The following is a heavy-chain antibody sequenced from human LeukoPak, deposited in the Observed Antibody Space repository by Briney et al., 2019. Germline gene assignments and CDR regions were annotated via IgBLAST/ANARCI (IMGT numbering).Heavy chain of an antibody. Sequence: PGGYLRLSCAASGFTFSSHTMSWVRQAPGKGLEWVANIKEDGSEKYDVDSVKGRFTISRDNAKNSLYLQMNSLRAEDTAVYYCARVVLSRDIVVVPAAQYYYMDVWGKGTTVTVSS. CDR1: GFTFSSHT. CDR2: IKEDGSEK. D-gene: IGHD2-2*01. CDR3: ARVVLSRDIVVVPAAQYYYMDV. V-gene: IGHV3-7*01. J-gene: IGHJ6*03.